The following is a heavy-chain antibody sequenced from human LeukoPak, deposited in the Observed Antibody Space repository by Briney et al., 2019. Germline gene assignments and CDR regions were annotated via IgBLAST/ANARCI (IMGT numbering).Heavy chain of an antibody. CDR1: GFLFSDYQ. J-gene: IGHJ4*02. CDR2: ISNSGSTK. CDR3: ASPEVWFGDSL. V-gene: IGHV3-11*01. Sequence: PGGSLRLSCEASGFLFSDYQMTWVRQAPGKGLEGVAYISNSGSTKQYADSVKGRFTISRDNAKNSLHLQMNSLRVEDTAVYYCASPEVWFGDSLWGQGTLVTVSS. D-gene: IGHD3-10*01.